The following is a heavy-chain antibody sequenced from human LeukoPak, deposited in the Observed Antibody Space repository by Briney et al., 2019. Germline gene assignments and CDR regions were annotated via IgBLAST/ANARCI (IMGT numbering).Heavy chain of an antibody. CDR3: ARGRYMDV. CDR1: AYIFIDYE. V-gene: IGHV1-8*02. Sequence: ASVKVCCKTSAYIFIDYEISWVRQAPGQGLEWMGWMNPKSGDTGYEQKFQGRITITRDSSISTVYMELSSLRSEDTALYYCARGRYMDVWGKGTTLTVSS. CDR2: MNPKSGDT. J-gene: IGHJ6*03.